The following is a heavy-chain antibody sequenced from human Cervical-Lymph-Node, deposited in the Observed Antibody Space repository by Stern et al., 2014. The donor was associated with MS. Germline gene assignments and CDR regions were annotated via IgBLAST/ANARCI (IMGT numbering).Heavy chain of an antibody. V-gene: IGHV3-33*01. CDR3: ARDRSRTLVVTEVFDY. D-gene: IGHD2-21*02. CDR2: KWYDGSNK. CDR1: GFTFSSYG. J-gene: IGHJ4*02. Sequence: QVQLVESGGGVVQPGRSLRLSCAASGFTFSSYGMHWVRQAPGKGLEWVAVKWYDGSNKYYADSVKGRFTISRDNSKNTLYLQMNSLRAEDTAVYYCARDRSRTLVVTEVFDYWGQGTLVTVSS.